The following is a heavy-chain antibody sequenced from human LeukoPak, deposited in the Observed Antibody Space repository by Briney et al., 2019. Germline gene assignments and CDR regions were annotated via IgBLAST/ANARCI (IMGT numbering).Heavy chain of an antibody. CDR3: ARGDSAGYYYMDV. D-gene: IGHD2-15*01. CDR1: GFTFSNYW. V-gene: IGHV3-74*03. Sequence: GGSLRLSCAASGFTFSNYWVHWVRQAPGKGLVWVSRINRDGSTTKYADSVKGRFTVSRDNAKNSLYLQMNSLRAEDTAVYYCARGDSAGYYYMDVWGKGTTVTVSS. J-gene: IGHJ6*03. CDR2: INRDGSTT.